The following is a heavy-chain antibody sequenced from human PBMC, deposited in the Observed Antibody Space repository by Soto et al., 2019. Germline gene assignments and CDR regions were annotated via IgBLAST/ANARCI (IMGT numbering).Heavy chain of an antibody. Sequence: SETLSLTCTFSGGSISIGDYYWSWIRQPPGKGLEWIGYIYYSGSTYYNPSLKSRVTISVDTSKNQFSLKLSSVTAADTAVYYCARAPEPRLRGTLFFDYWGQGTMVTVSS. V-gene: IGHV4-30-4*01. CDR2: IYYSGST. CDR1: GGSISIGDYY. CDR3: ARAPEPRLRGTLFFDY. J-gene: IGHJ4*02. D-gene: IGHD3-16*01.